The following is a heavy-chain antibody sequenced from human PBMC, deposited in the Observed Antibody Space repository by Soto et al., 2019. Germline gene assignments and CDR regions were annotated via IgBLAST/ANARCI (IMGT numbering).Heavy chain of an antibody. CDR2: IKSTTDGGTI. CDR1: GFTFSRAW. CDR3: SIHRYKAGRSAVVPYYYMDV. Sequence: GGSLRLSCAASGFTFSRAWMSWVRQAPGKGLEWLGRIKSTTDGGTIDYAAPVKGRFTISRDDSQNTLYLQMNSMTVEDTAVYYCSIHRYKAGRSAVVPYYYMDVWGKGTTVTVSS. D-gene: IGHD3-22*01. V-gene: IGHV3-15*01. J-gene: IGHJ6*03.